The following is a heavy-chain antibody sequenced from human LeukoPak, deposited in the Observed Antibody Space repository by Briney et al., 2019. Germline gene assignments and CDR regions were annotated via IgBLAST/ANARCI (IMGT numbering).Heavy chain of an antibody. Sequence: SETLSLTCAVSGGSISSGGYSWSWIRQPPGKGLEWIGYLYTGSTYYNPSLKSRVTISLDTSKNQFSLKLTSVTAADTAVYYCARGSTTFGAYFDYWGQGTLVTVSS. V-gene: IGHV4-30-4*07. CDR1: GGSISSGGYS. CDR2: LYTGST. D-gene: IGHD3-3*01. J-gene: IGHJ4*02. CDR3: ARGSTTFGAYFDY.